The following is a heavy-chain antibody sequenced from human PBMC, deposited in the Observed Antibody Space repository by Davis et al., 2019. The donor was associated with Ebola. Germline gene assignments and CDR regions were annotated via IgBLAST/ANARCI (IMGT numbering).Heavy chain of an antibody. Sequence: GGSLRPSCPASGFTSSSYAMHWVRQAPGKGLEWVAVISYDGSNKYYADSVKGRFTISRDNSKNTLYLQMNSLRAEDTAVYYCASITMIASYHFDYWGQGTLVTVSS. CDR1: GFTSSSYA. J-gene: IGHJ4*02. D-gene: IGHD3-22*01. CDR2: ISYDGSNK. V-gene: IGHV3-30-3*01. CDR3: ASITMIASYHFDY.